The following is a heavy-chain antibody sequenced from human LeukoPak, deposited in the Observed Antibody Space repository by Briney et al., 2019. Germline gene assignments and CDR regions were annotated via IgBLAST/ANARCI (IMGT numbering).Heavy chain of an antibody. CDR1: GGTFSSYT. CDR3: ARGNYDFWSGHRY. J-gene: IGHJ4*02. Sequence: GASVKVSCKASGGTFSSYTISWVRQAPGQGLEWMGRIIPILGIANYAQKSQGRVTITADKSTSTAYMELSSLRSEDTAVYYCARGNYDFWSGHRYWGQGTLVTVSS. CDR2: IIPILGIA. V-gene: IGHV1-69*02. D-gene: IGHD3-3*01.